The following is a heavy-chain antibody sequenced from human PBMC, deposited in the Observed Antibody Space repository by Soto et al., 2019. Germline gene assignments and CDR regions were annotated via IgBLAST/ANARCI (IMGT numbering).Heavy chain of an antibody. Sequence: ASVKVSCKVSGYTHTELSMHWVRQAPGKGLEWMGGFDPEDGETIYAQKFQGRVTMTEDTSTDTAYMELSSLRSEDTAVYYCATDYYYPGTFDIWGQGTMVTVSS. D-gene: IGHD3-22*01. V-gene: IGHV1-24*01. J-gene: IGHJ3*02. CDR1: GYTHTELS. CDR3: ATDYYYPGTFDI. CDR2: FDPEDGET.